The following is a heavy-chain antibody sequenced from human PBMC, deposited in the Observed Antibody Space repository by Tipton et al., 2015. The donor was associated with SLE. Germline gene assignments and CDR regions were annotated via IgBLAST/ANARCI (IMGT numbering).Heavy chain of an antibody. CDR3: ARAGDIAADFDY. CDR2: ISYDGSNK. J-gene: IGHJ4*02. D-gene: IGHD6-13*01. Sequence: SLRLSCAASGFTFSSYGMHWVRQAPGKGLEWVAVISYDGSNKYYADSVKGRFTISRDNSKNTLYLQMNNLRAEDTAVYYCARAGDIAADFDYWGQGTLVTVSS. CDR1: GFTFSSYG. V-gene: IGHV3-30*03.